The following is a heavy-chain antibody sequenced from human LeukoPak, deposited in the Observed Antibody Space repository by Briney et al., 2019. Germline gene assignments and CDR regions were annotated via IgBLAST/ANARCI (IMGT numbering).Heavy chain of an antibody. D-gene: IGHD3-3*01. CDR1: GFIFRKYG. J-gene: IGHJ6*02. CDR3: AREGVHYDFWSGTLYGMDV. CDR2: IYTNGRDT. V-gene: IGHV3-23*05. Sequence: GGSLRLSCAASGFIFRKYGMNWVRQAPGKGLEWVSGIYTNGRDTRYADSVKGRFTISRDNSKNSLYLQMNSLRAEDTAVYYCAREGVHYDFWSGTLYGMDVWGQGTTVTVSS.